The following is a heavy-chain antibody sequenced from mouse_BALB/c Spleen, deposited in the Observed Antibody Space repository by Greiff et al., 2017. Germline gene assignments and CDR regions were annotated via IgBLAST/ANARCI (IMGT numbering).Heavy chain of an antibody. J-gene: IGHJ4*01. Sequence: QVQLQQSGAELAKPGASVKMSCKASGYTFTSYWMHWVKQRPGQGLEWIGYINPSTGYTEYNQKFKDKATLTADKSSSTAYMQLSSLTSEDSAVYYCARDGERAMDYWGQGTSVTVSS. D-gene: IGHD1-2*01. CDR2: INPSTGYT. CDR1: GYTFTSYW. CDR3: ARDGERAMDY. V-gene: IGHV1-7*01.